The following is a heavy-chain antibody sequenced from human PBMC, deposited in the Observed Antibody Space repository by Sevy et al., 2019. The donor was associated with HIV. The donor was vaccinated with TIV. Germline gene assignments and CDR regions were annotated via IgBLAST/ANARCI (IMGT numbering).Heavy chain of an antibody. V-gene: IGHV1-18*03. Sequence: GPSVKVSCKTSGYTFNTFGINWVRQAPGQGLQWVGWISAYNGNTKYVQKLQGRVSMTTETSTSTVYMELRSLRSDDMAVYYCARDSIPLVQGIIITPYYYGMDVWGQGTTVTVSS. CDR2: ISAYNGNT. CDR1: GYTFNTFG. D-gene: IGHD3-10*01. J-gene: IGHJ6*02. CDR3: ARDSIPLVQGIIITPYYYGMDV.